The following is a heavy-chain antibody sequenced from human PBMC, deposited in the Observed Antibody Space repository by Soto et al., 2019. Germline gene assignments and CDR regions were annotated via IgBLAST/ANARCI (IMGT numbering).Heavy chain of an antibody. J-gene: IGHJ4*02. CDR1: GFTFSSYA. CDR3: ARVGGYSYGSSGTTD. V-gene: IGHV3-30-3*01. Sequence: QVQLVESGGGVVQPGRSLRLSCAASGFTFSSYAMHWVRQAPGKGLEWVAVISYDGSNKYYVDSVKGRFTISRDNSKNTLYLQMNSLRAEDTAVYYCARVGGYSYGSSGTTDWGQGTLVTVSS. D-gene: IGHD5-18*01. CDR2: ISYDGSNK.